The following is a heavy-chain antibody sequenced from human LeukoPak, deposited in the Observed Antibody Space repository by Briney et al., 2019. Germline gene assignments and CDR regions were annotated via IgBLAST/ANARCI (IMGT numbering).Heavy chain of an antibody. D-gene: IGHD6-13*01. V-gene: IGHV1-58*02. CDR2: IVVGSGNT. CDR1: GFTFTSSA. J-gene: IGHJ2*01. CDR3: AAGFAAAGTTEYFDL. Sequence: GTSVKVSCKASGFTFTSSAMQWVRQARGQRLEWIGWIVVGSGNTNYAQKFQERVTITRDMSTSTAYMELSSLRSEDTAVYYCAAGFAAAGTTEYFDLWGRGTLVTVSS.